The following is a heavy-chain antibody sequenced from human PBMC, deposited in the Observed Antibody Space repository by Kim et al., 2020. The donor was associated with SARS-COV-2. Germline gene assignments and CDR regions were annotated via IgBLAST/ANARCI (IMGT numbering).Heavy chain of an antibody. CDR3: ARGSTSCRDAFDI. D-gene: IGHD2-2*01. J-gene: IGHJ3*02. V-gene: IGHV1-69*01. Sequence: EQKFQGRVTITADESTSTAYMELSSLRSEDTAVYYCARGSTSCRDAFDIWGQGTMVTVSS.